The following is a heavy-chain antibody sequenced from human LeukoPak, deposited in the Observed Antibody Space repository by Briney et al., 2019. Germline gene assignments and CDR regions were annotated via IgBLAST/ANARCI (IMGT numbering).Heavy chain of an antibody. J-gene: IGHJ4*02. Sequence: SVKVSCKASGYTFTSYAMNWVRQAPGQGLEWMGGIIPIFGTANYAQKFQGRVTITADESTSTAYMELSSLRSEDTAVYYCARAYYYYDSSGYYSPYYWGQGTLVTVSS. V-gene: IGHV1-69*13. CDR2: IIPIFGTA. CDR3: ARAYYYYDSSGYYSPYY. D-gene: IGHD3-22*01. CDR1: GYTFTSYA.